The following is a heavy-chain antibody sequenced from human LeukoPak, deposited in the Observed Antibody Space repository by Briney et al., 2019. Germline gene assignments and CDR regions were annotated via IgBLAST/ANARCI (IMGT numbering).Heavy chain of an antibody. CDR1: GFTFSTYW. D-gene: IGHD6-25*01. J-gene: IGHJ4*02. CDR3: ARGLAAAGTGY. CDR2: INQDGNEN. V-gene: IGHV3-7*01. Sequence: PGGSLRLSCAASGFTFSTYWMSWVRQAPGKGLEWVANINQDGNENYYVDSVKGRFTISRDNAKSSLYLQMNSLRAEDTAVYYCARGLAAAGTGYWGRGTLVTVSS.